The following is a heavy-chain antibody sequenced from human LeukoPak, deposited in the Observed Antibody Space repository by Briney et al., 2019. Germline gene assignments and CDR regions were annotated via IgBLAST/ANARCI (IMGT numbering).Heavy chain of an antibody. Sequence: PGGSLRLSCAASGFTFSSYGMHWVRQAPGKGLEWVAFIRYDGSNKYYADSVKGRFTISRDNSKNTLYLQMNSLRAEDTAVYYCAKDLWIAAAGYFDYWGQGTLVTVSS. J-gene: IGHJ4*02. D-gene: IGHD6-13*01. V-gene: IGHV3-30*02. CDR3: AKDLWIAAAGYFDY. CDR2: IRYDGSNK. CDR1: GFTFSSYG.